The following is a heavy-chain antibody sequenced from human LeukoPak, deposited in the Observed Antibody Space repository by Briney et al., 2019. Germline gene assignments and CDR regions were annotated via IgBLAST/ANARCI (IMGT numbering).Heavy chain of an antibody. V-gene: IGHV1-2*02. CDR3: ARLEVVITTLSGMDV. J-gene: IGHJ6*02. D-gene: IGHD3-22*01. CDR1: GYTFTGYY. Sequence: GASVKVSCKASGYTFTGYYMHWVRQAPGLGLDWMGWINPNTGDTKYAQHFQGRVTMTRDTSITTAYMELSRLTSDDTAVYYCARLEVVITTLSGMDVWGQGTTVTVSS. CDR2: INPNTGDT.